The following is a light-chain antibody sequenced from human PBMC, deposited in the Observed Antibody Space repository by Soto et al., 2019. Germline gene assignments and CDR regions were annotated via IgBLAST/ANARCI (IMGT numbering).Light chain of an antibody. CDR3: QQRDSWPLT. V-gene: IGKV3-11*01. CDR2: SAS. Sequence: EIVLTQSPAILSLSPGERATLSCRTNQTVSTYLAWYQHKTGQAPRILIYSASKRATGIPARFSGSGSGTDFTLTISSLEPEDFAFYYCQQRDSWPLTFGGGTKV. J-gene: IGKJ4*01. CDR1: QTVSTY.